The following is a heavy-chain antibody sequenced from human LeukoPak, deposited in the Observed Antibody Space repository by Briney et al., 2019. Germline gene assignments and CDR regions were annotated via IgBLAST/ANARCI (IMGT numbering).Heavy chain of an antibody. CDR3: ARGPRLVVASPTGANSRHYGLEV. CDR2: VTQDGSQT. J-gene: IGHJ6*02. D-gene: IGHD2-2*01. Sequence: PGGSLRLSCAVSGFTFSSLWLSWVRQAPGKGLEWVATVTQDGSQTHYLDSVKGRFTISRDNAKDSLYLQMNSLRVEDTAVYFCARGPRLVVASPTGANSRHYGLEVWGQGTTVTVSS. V-gene: IGHV3-7*05. CDR1: GFTFSSLW.